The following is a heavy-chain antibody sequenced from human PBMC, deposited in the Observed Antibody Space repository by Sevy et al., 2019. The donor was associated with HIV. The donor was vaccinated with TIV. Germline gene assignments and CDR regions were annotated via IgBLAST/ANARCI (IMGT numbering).Heavy chain of an antibody. V-gene: IGHV1-2*02. CDR3: ASSSGYCSSTSCPRHWGAFDI. J-gene: IGHJ3*02. Sequence: ASVKVSCKASGYTFTGYYMHWVRQAPGQGLEWMGWINPNSGGTNYAQKFQGRVTMTRDTSISTAYMELSRLRSDDTAVYYWASSSGYCSSTSCPRHWGAFDIWGQGTMVTVSS. CDR1: GYTFTGYY. CDR2: INPNSGGT. D-gene: IGHD2-2*03.